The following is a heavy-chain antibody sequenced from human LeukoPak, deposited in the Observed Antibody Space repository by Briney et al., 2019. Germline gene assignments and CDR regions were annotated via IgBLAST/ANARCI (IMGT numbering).Heavy chain of an antibody. J-gene: IGHJ4*02. CDR2: ISGSGGST. CDR3: ATGAYFEY. V-gene: IGHV3-23*01. CDR1: GFTFSSYG. Sequence: GGSLRLSCAASGFTFSSYGMSWVRQAPGKGLEWVSAISGSGGSTYYADSVKDRFTISRDNSKNTLYLQMSGLRAEDTAIYYCATGAYFEYWGQGALVTVSS.